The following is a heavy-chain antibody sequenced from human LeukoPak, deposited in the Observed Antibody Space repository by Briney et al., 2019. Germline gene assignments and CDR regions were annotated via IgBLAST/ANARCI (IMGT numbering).Heavy chain of an antibody. D-gene: IGHD5-24*01. CDR3: ARDPVDGYSHYDF. CDR1: GYTLTDHH. CDR2: IRSNSDGI. V-gene: IGHV1-2*02. Sequence: GASVKVSCKASGYTLTDHHLIWVRQAPGQGLEWMGWIRSNSDGIRYAQEFQGRVTMTRDTSISTAYMELTSLTSDDTAIYYCARDPVDGYSHYDFWGQGTLVTVSS. J-gene: IGHJ4*02.